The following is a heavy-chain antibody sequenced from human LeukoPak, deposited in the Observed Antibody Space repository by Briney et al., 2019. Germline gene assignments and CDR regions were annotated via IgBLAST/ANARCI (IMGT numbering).Heavy chain of an antibody. CDR2: IYYSGST. V-gene: IGHV4-59*01. D-gene: IGHD5-24*01. CDR1: GGSISSYY. J-gene: IGHJ5*02. Sequence: SETLSLTXTVSGGSISSYYWSWIRQPPGKGLEWIGYIYYSGSTNYNPSLKSRVTISVDTSKNQFSLKLSSVTAADTAVYYCARAKDGYNNWFDPWGQGTLVTVSS. CDR3: ARAKDGYNNWFDP.